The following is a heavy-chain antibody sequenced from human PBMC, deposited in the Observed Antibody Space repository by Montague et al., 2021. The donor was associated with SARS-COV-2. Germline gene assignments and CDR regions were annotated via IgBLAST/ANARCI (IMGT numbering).Heavy chain of an antibody. CDR3: AKHYYDNSGLDY. CDR1: AGSISRYY. V-gene: IGHV4-4*07. CDR2: IYTTGST. J-gene: IGHJ4*02. D-gene: IGHD3-22*01. Sequence: SETLSLTCTVSAGSISRYYWSWIRQPAGKGLEWVGRIYTTGSTNYNPSLKSRVTMSVDTSMNQISLKLRSVTAADTAVYYCAKHYYDNSGLDYWGRGTLVTVSS.